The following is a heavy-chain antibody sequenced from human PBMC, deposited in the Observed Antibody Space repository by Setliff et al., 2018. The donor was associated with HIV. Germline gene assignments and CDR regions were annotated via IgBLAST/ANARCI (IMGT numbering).Heavy chain of an antibody. D-gene: IGHD3-10*01. Sequence: SETLSLTCAVYGGSFSGYYWNWIRQPPGKGLEWIGEINHGGSTNYNSSLKSRVTISVDTSKNQFPLKLSSVTAADTAVYYCARSPSYYGSGMFDYWGQGTLVTVSS. CDR3: ARSPSYYGSGMFDY. CDR2: INHGGST. CDR1: GGSFSGYY. J-gene: IGHJ4*02. V-gene: IGHV4-34*01.